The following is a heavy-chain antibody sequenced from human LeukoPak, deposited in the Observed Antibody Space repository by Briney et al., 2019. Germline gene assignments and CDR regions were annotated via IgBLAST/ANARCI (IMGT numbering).Heavy chain of an antibody. CDR2: IRSKAYGGTT. D-gene: IGHD3-10*01. CDR3: TRVRGVLWFGENWFDH. Sequence: GGSLRLSCTASGFTFGDYAMSWVRQAPGKGLEWVGFIRSKAYGGTTEYAASVKGRFTISRDDSKSIAYLQMNSLKTEDTAVYYCTRVRGVLWFGENWFDHWGQGTLVTVSS. J-gene: IGHJ5*02. CDR1: GFTFGDYA. V-gene: IGHV3-49*04.